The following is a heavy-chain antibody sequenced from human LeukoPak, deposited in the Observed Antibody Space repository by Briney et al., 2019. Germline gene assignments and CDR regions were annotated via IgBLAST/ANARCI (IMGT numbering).Heavy chain of an antibody. Sequence: GGSLRLSCAASGLTISNNFMGWVRQAPGKGLEWVSLIYSGGSIYSADSVKGRFTISRDNSKNTLHLQMNSLRAEDTAVYYCARDTDYYGSGRHGYFDHWGQGTLVTVSS. D-gene: IGHD3-10*01. V-gene: IGHV3-66*01. CDR2: IYSGGSI. CDR3: ARDTDYYGSGRHGYFDH. CDR1: GLTISNNF. J-gene: IGHJ1*01.